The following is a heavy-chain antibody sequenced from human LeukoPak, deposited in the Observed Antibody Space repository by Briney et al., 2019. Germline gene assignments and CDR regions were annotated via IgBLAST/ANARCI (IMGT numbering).Heavy chain of an antibody. CDR1: GGSISSGSYF. Sequence: PSQTLSLTCTVSGGSISSGSYFWNWIRQPAGKGLEWIGRIYPSGSTNYNPSLKSRVTISIDTSKNLFSLQLSSVTAADTAVYYCARVDIIVGATTFDYWGQGTLVTVSS. D-gene: IGHD1-26*01. CDR3: ARVDIIVGATTFDY. CDR2: IYPSGST. J-gene: IGHJ4*02. V-gene: IGHV4-61*02.